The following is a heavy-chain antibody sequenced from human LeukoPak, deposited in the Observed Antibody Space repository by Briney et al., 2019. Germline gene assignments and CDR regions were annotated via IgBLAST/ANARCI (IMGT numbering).Heavy chain of an antibody. CDR2: IKQDGSEE. CDR1: GFIFKSYW. D-gene: IGHD4-11*01. CDR3: ARDRAVTTEMDY. Sequence: GGSLRLSCAASGFIFKSYWMSWVRQAPGKGLEWVANIKQDGSEENYVDSVRGRFTISRDNAKKSLYLQMNSLRAEDTAVYYCARDRAVTTEMDYWGQGTLVTVSS. J-gene: IGHJ4*02. V-gene: IGHV3-7*01.